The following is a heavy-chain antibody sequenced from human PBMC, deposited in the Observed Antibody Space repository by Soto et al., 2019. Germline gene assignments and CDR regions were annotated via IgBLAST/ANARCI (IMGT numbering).Heavy chain of an antibody. CDR1: GYTFTNYY. V-gene: IGHV1-46*03. CDR3: ASDLADYYDDSNTPYNAFDI. CDR2: INPRGGRT. J-gene: IGHJ3*02. Sequence: QAHLVQSGAEVKKPGASVKASCKAAGYTFTNYYMHWVRQAPVQGLEWMGMINPRGGRTTYPQKFQGRVTMTTDTSTITVYVELRSMRSEDTAVYYCASDLADYYDDSNTPYNAFDIWGQGTMVTVSS. D-gene: IGHD3-22*01.